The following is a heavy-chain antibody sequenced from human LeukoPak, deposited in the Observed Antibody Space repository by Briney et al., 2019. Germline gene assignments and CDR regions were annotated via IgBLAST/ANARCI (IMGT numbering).Heavy chain of an antibody. CDR1: GGTFSSYE. CDR3: ASGTTDIVVVPATLRNYYFDY. Sequence: ASVKVSCKASGGTFSSYEISWVRQAPGQGLEWMGGIIPMFGTAKYAQKFQGRVTITADKSTSTAYMELSSLRSEDTAVYYCASGTTDIVVVPATLRNYYFDYWGQGTLVTVSS. J-gene: IGHJ4*02. V-gene: IGHV1-69*06. D-gene: IGHD2-2*01. CDR2: IIPMFGTA.